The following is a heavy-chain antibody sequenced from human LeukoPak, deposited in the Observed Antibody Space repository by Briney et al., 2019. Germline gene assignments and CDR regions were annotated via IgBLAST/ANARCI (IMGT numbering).Heavy chain of an antibody. CDR1: GFTFSSYS. D-gene: IGHD3-9*01. J-gene: IGHJ4*02. Sequence: KPGGSLRLSCAASGFTFSSYSMNWVRQAPGKGLEWVSYISSSSSTIYYADSVKGRFTISRDNAKNSLYLQMNSLRAEDTAVYYCARDGRGYFDWFKDGTLGYWGQGTLVTVSS. V-gene: IGHV3-48*01. CDR2: ISSSSSTI. CDR3: ARDGRGYFDWFKDGTLGY.